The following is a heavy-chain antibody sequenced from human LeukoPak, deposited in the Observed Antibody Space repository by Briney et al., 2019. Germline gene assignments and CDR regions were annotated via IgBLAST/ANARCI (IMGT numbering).Heavy chain of an antibody. CDR1: GGSISSYY. V-gene: IGHV4-59*01. D-gene: IGHD2-21*01. CDR3: ARDVVSVGMDV. CDR2: IYYSGST. Sequence: SETLSLTCTVSGGSISSYYWSWIRQPPGKGLEWIGYIYYSGSTNYNPSLKSRATISVDTSKNQFSLKLSSVTAADTAVYYCARDVVSVGMDVWGQGTTVTVSS. J-gene: IGHJ6*02.